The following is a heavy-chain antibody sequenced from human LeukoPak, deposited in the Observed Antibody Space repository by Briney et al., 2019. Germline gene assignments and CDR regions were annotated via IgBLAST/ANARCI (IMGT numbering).Heavy chain of an antibody. D-gene: IGHD3-10*01. CDR3: ATLARYGSGSYLNWFDP. V-gene: IGHV1-24*01. CDR2: FDPEDGET. J-gene: IGHJ5*02. Sequence: ASVKVSCKVSGYTLTELSMHWVRQAPGRGHEWMGGFDPEDGETIYAQKFQGRVTMTEDTSTDTAYMELSSLRSEDTAVYYCATLARYGSGSYLNWFDPWGQGTLVTVSS. CDR1: GYTLTELS.